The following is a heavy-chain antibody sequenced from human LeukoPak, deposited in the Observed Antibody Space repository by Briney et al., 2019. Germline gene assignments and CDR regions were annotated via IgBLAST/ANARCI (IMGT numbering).Heavy chain of an antibody. Sequence: PGGSLRLSCSASGFTFTGYTMHWVRQAPGKGLEYVSAISSSGGSTYYADSVKGRFTISRDNSKNTLYLQMNSLRAEDTAVYYCAKDRLWFGELPGYWGQGTLVTVSS. CDR1: GFTFTGYT. V-gene: IGHV3-64*04. CDR2: ISSSGGST. J-gene: IGHJ4*02. CDR3: AKDRLWFGELPGY. D-gene: IGHD3-10*01.